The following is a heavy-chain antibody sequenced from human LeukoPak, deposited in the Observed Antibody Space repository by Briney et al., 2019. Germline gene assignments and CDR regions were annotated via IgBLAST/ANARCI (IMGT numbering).Heavy chain of an antibody. CDR1: GYTFTSYG. Sequence: ASVKVSCKASGYTFTSYGINWVRQAPGQGLEWMGGIIPIFGTANYAQKFQGRVTFTTDESTSTAYMELSSLRSEDTAVYYCARHHIAAAGTTPFDYWGQGTLVTVSS. CDR2: IIPIFGTA. V-gene: IGHV1-69*05. D-gene: IGHD6-13*01. CDR3: ARHHIAAAGTTPFDY. J-gene: IGHJ4*02.